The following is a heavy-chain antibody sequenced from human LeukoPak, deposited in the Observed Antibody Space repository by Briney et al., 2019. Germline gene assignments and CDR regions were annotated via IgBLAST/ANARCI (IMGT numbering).Heavy chain of an antibody. CDR1: GGSINSYF. V-gene: IGHV4-59*08. Sequence: PSETLSLTCTVSGGSINSYFWSWIRQPPGKGLEWIGYIYYSGGTNYNPSLKSRVTMSVDTSKNQFSLKLSSVTAADTAVYYCARIDRAVAGTIDYWGQGTLVTVSS. J-gene: IGHJ4*02. CDR3: ARIDRAVAGTIDY. CDR2: IYYSGGT. D-gene: IGHD6-19*01.